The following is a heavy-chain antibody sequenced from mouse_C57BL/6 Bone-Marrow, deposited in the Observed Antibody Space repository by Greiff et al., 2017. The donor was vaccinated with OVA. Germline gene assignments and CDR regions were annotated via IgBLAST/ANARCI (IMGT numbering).Heavy chain of an antibody. Sequence: EVQLQQSGPELVKPGASVKLSCKASGFTFTDYSMNWVQQSPGKSLEWIGDINPNHGGTYYNQKFKGKATLTVDKSSSTAYMELRILTSEDSAVSFYAIRYDCYSPFAYWGQGTLVTVSA. J-gene: IGHJ3*01. CDR2: INPNHGGT. V-gene: IGHV1-26*01. D-gene: IGHD2-3*01. CDR1: GFTFTDYS. CDR3: AIRYDCYSPFAY.